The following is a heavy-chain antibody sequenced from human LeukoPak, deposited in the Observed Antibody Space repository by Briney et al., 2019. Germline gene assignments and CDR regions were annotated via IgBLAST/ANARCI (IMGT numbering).Heavy chain of an antibody. Sequence: ASVKVSCKASGYTFTGYYMHWVRQAPGQGLEWMGWINPNSGGTNYAQKFQGRVTMTRDTSISTAYMELSRLRSDDTAVYYCARDLSPAMIVVVTPFFDYWGQGTLVTVSS. D-gene: IGHD3-22*01. J-gene: IGHJ4*02. CDR1: GYTFTGYY. CDR2: INPNSGGT. CDR3: ARDLSPAMIVVVTPFFDY. V-gene: IGHV1-2*02.